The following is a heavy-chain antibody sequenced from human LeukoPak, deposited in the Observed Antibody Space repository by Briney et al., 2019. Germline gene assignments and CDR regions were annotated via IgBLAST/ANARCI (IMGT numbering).Heavy chain of an antibody. Sequence: SETLSLTCAVYGGSSSGYYWSWIRQPPGKGLEWIGEINHSGSTNYNPSLKSRVTISVDTSENQFSLKLSSVTAADTAVYYCASLVVVPAAMDNWFDPWGQGTLVTVSS. V-gene: IGHV4-34*01. CDR1: GGSSSGYY. CDR3: ASLVVVPAAMDNWFDP. J-gene: IGHJ5*02. D-gene: IGHD2-2*01. CDR2: INHSGST.